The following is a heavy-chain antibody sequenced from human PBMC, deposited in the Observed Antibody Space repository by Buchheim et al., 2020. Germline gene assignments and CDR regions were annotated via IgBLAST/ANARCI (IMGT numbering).Heavy chain of an antibody. CDR2: ISSSGSTI. CDR3: ARADYSNYYYYGMDV. V-gene: IGHV3-48*03. Sequence: EVQLVESGGGLVQPGGSLRLSCAASGFTFSSYEMNWVRQAPGKGLEWVSYISSSGSTIYYADSVKGRFTISRDNAKNKLYLKMNSLRAEDTAVYYCARADYSNYYYYGMDVWGQGTT. J-gene: IGHJ6*02. CDR1: GFTFSSYE. D-gene: IGHD4-11*01.